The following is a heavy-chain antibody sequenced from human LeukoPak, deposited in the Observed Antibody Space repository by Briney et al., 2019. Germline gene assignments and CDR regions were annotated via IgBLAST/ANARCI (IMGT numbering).Heavy chain of an antibody. V-gene: IGHV4-59*01. CDR3: ARDRVASPWYYFDY. CDR1: GGSISSYY. J-gene: IGHJ4*02. Sequence: SETLSLTCTVSGGSISSYYWSWIRQPPGKGLEWIGYIYYSGSTNYNPSLKSRVTISVDTSKNQFSLKLSSVTAADTAVYYCARDRVASPWYYFDYWGQGTLVTVSS. D-gene: IGHD3-3*02. CDR2: IYYSGST.